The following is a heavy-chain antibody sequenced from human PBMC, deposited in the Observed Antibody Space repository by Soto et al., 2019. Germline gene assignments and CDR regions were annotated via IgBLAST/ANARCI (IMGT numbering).Heavy chain of an antibody. CDR2: IIPIFGTA. Sequence: QVQLVQSGAEVKKPGSSVKVSCKASGGTFSSYAISWVRQAPGQGLEWMGGIIPIFGTANYAQKFQGRVTITADESTSTAYMELSSLRSEDTAVYYCAKEQREYSSSSRNWFDPWGQGTLVTVSS. V-gene: IGHV1-69*01. D-gene: IGHD6-6*01. CDR3: AKEQREYSSSSRNWFDP. J-gene: IGHJ5*02. CDR1: GGTFSSYA.